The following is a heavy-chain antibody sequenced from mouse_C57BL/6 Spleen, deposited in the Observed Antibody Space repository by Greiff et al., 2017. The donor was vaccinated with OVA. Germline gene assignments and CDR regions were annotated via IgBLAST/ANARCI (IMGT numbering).Heavy chain of an antibody. CDR1: GYTFTGYW. J-gene: IGHJ2*01. V-gene: IGHV1-9*01. Sequence: VQLQQSGAGLMKPGASVKLSCKATGYTFTGYWIEWVKQRPGHGLEWIGEILPGSGSTNYNEKFKGKATFTADTSSNTAYMQLRSLTSEDSYICYCARGTQIYNGEPWGQGTTLTVSS. CDR3: ARGTQIYNGEP. D-gene: IGHD2-3*01. CDR2: ILPGSGST.